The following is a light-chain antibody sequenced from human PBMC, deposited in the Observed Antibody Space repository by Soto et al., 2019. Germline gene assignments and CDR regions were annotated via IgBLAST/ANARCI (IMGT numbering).Light chain of an antibody. CDR1: QTVSSW. J-gene: IGKJ1*01. CDR3: QRYKRNWT. Sequence: DIQMTQSPSTLSGSVGDRVTITCRASQTVSSWLAWYQQKPGKAPKLLSYKASTLKSGVPSRFSGSGSGTEFTLTISSLQPDDFATYYCQRYKRNWTFGQGTKVDIK. CDR2: KAS. V-gene: IGKV1-5*03.